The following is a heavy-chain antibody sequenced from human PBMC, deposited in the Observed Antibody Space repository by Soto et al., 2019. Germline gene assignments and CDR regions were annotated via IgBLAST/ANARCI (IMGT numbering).Heavy chain of an antibody. J-gene: IGHJ4*02. CDR2: IYSDGNT. V-gene: IGHV3-53*02. Sequence: EVQLVETGGGWIQPGGSLILSCAASGFTVSSKYMSWLRQAPGKGLEWVSIIYSDGNTYYADSVKGRFTISRDNSKHTLNLQMTSLRADDTAVYFCARGRGNCVVTTCYLPFDSWGQGTLVTVSS. CDR1: GFTVSSKY. D-gene: IGHD2-2*01. CDR3: ARGRGNCVVTTCYLPFDS.